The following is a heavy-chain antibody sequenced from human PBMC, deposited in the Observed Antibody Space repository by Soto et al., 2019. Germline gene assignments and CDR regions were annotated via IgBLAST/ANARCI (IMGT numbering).Heavy chain of an antibody. CDR1: GYTFTSYG. CDR3: ARHIPDIVATIAACFDY. J-gene: IGHJ4*02. D-gene: IGHD5-12*01. V-gene: IGHV1-18*01. Sequence: QVQLVQSGAEVKKPGASVKVSCKASGYTFTSYGISWVRQAPGQGLEWMGWISAYNGNTNYAQKLQGRVTMTTDTSTSTAYIELRSLRSDDTAVYYCARHIPDIVATIAACFDYWGQGTLVTVSS. CDR2: ISAYNGNT.